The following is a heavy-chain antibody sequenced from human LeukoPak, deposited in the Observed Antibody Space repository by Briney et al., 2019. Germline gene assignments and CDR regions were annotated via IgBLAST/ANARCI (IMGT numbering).Heavy chain of an antibody. V-gene: IGHV4-39*01. CDR1: GGSISSSSYY. J-gene: IGHJ5*02. Sequence: SETLSLTCTVSGGSISSSSYYWGWIRQPPGKGLEWIGSIYYSGSTYYNPSLKSRVTISVDTSKNQFSLKLSSVTAADTAVYYCARVVRRSVVRGVLPCEIDPWGQGVLVTVSS. D-gene: IGHD3-10*01. CDR3: ARVVRRSVVRGVLPCEIDP. CDR2: IYYSGST.